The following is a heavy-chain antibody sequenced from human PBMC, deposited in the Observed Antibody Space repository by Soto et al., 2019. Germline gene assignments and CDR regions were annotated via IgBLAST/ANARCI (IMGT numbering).Heavy chain of an antibody. V-gene: IGHV3-30*04. CDR3: ARDRESGRYGRAFDH. Sequence: QVQLVETGGGVVQPGGSLRLSCTASGFTFSTYAMHWVRQAPGQGLEGVAIISYDGRNKNYPDSVKGRFTISRDNSWNTLYLEMNSLRADDTAVYYCARDRESGRYGRAFDHWGQGTLVTVSS. J-gene: IGHJ4*02. CDR2: ISYDGRNK. CDR1: GFTFSTYA. D-gene: IGHD6-19*01.